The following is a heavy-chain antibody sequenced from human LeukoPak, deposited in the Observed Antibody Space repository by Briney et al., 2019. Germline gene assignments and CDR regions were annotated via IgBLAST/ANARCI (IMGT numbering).Heavy chain of an antibody. J-gene: IGHJ4*02. V-gene: IGHV3-48*03. CDR2: ISSSGSTT. CDR3: ARDNYDSSGYYFD. CDR1: GFTFSSYE. Sequence: EGSLRLSCAASGFTFSSYEMNWVRQAPGKGLEWVSYISSSGSTTHYADSVKGRFTISRDNAKNSLYLQMNSLRAEDTAVYYCARDNYDSSGYYFDWGQGTLVTVSS. D-gene: IGHD3-22*01.